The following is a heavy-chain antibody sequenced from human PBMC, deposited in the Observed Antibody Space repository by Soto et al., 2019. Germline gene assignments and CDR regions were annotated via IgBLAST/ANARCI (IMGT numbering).Heavy chain of an antibody. CDR2: FDPEDGET. V-gene: IGHV1-24*01. Sequence: ASVKVSCKVSGYTLTELSMHWVRQAPGKGLEWMGGFDPEDGETIYAQKFRGRVTMTEDTSTDTAYMELSSLRSEDTAVYYCATAPNSHYYMDVWGKGTTVTVSS. D-gene: IGHD1-7*01. CDR3: ATAPNSHYYMDV. J-gene: IGHJ6*03. CDR1: GYTLTELS.